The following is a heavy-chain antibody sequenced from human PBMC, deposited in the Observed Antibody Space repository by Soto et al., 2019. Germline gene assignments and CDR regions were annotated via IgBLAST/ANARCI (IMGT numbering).Heavy chain of an antibody. CDR3: ARHSLALRKNNWFDP. D-gene: IGHD3-3*02. Sequence: SETLSLTCIVSGDSIISSDFYWGWVRQPPGKGLEWIGSIFYLGSSYYNPSLKSRVTMSVDTSKNQFSLRLRSVTAADTALYFCARHSLALRKNNWFDPWGQGIMVTVSS. J-gene: IGHJ5*02. CDR1: GDSIISSDFY. V-gene: IGHV4-39*01. CDR2: IFYLGSS.